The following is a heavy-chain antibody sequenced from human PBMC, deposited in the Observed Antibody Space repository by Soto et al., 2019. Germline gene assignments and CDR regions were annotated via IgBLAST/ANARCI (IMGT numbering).Heavy chain of an antibody. V-gene: IGHV1-58*01. Sequence: SVKVSCKASGFTFTSSAVQWVRQARGQRLEWIGWIVVGSGNTNYAQKFQERVTITRDMSTSTAYMELSSLRSEDTAVYYCAAAGELLSSSCFDPWGRGTLVPVSS. CDR3: AAAGELLSSSCFDP. J-gene: IGHJ5*02. CDR2: IVVGSGNT. CDR1: GFTFTSSA. D-gene: IGHD1-26*01.